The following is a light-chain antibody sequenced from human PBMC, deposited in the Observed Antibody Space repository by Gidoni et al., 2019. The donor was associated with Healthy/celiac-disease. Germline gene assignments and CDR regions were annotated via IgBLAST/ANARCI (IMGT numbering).Light chain of an antibody. CDR2: AAY. V-gene: IGKV1-39*01. CDR3: QQSYSTPLT. CDR1: QSISSY. Sequence: DIQITQSLSSLSASVGDRVNITCRASQSISSYLNWYQQKPGKATKLLIYAAYCLQGGVPSRFSGSGSGTDFTLTISSQQPEDVANYYCQQSYSTPLTFGGGTKVEIK. J-gene: IGKJ4*01.